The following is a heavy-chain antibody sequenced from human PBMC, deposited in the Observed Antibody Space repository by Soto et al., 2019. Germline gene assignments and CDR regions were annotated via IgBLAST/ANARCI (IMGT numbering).Heavy chain of an antibody. D-gene: IGHD3-22*01. V-gene: IGHV3-33*05. CDR1: GFTFKNYG. CDR2: VSYDGTKT. Sequence: GGSLRLSYVGSGFTFKNYGMHWVRQAPGKGLEWLAVVSYDGTKTMYTDSVKGRISISRDNARNTLFLQMDSLTAEATALYYFARALRCYRGDYSYNRGQGSPVTVSS. J-gene: IGHJ4*02. CDR3: ARALRCYRGDYSYN.